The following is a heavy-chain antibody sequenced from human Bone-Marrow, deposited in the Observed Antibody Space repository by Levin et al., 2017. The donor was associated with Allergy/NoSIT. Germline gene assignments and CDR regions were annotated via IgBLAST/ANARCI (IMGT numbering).Heavy chain of an antibody. CDR3: ARALIVGATSGGDY. V-gene: IGHV3-74*01. D-gene: IGHD1-26*01. Sequence: GESLKISCAASGFTFSSYWMHWVRQAPGKGLVWVSHINGDGSSTNYADSVKGRFTISRDNAKNTLYLQMNSLRSDDTAVYYCARALIVGATSGGDYWGQGTLVTVSS. CDR1: GFTFSSYW. J-gene: IGHJ4*02. CDR2: INGDGSST.